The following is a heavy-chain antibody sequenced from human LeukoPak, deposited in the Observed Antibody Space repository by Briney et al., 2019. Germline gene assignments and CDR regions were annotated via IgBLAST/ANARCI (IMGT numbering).Heavy chain of an antibody. J-gene: IGHJ5*02. CDR3: ARHAAYSSLA. CDR1: GGSISSSSYY. D-gene: IGHD6-13*01. Sequence: SETLSLTCTVSGGSISSSSYYWAWLRQPPGKGLEWIGSISYSGSTFYNPSLKSRVTISVDTSKNQFSLRLNSVTAADTSVYYCARHAAYSSLAWGQGTLVTVSS. V-gene: IGHV4-39*01. CDR2: ISYSGST.